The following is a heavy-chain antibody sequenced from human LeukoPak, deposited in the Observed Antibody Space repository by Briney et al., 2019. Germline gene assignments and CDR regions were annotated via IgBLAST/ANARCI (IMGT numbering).Heavy chain of an antibody. D-gene: IGHD3-22*01. CDR2: INSDGSST. CDR3: ARGGYYYDSSGYYYSPDY. J-gene: IGHJ4*02. Sequence: GGSLRLSCAASGFTFSIYWMYWVRQAPGKRLVWVSRINSDGSSTSYADSVKGRFTISRDNAKNTLYLQMNSLRAKDTAVYFCARGGYYYDSSGYYYSPDYWGQGTLVTVSS. CDR1: GFTFSIYW. V-gene: IGHV3-74*01.